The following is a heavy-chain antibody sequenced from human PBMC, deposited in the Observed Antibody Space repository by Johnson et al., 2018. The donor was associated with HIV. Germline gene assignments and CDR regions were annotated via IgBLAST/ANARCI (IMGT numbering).Heavy chain of an antibody. CDR1: GFTFSSYA. J-gene: IGHJ3*02. Sequence: QVQLVESGGGVVQPGRSLRLSCAASGFTFSSYAMHWVRQAPGKGLEWVAVISYDGSIKYYADSVKGRFTISRDNSKNTLYLQMNSLRAEDTAVYYCAREHVGAFEIWGQGTMVTVAS. CDR3: AREHVGAFEI. D-gene: IGHD3-10*01. V-gene: IGHV3-30*04. CDR2: ISYDGSIK.